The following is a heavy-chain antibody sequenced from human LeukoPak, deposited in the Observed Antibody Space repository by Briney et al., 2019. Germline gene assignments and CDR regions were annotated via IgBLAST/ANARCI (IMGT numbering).Heavy chain of an antibody. CDR3: VSFYETY. CDR2: VDGGGGGT. CDR1: GFTLSSYA. V-gene: IGHV3-23*01. D-gene: IGHD2/OR15-2a*01. J-gene: IGHJ4*02. Sequence: PGGSLRLSCAASGFTLSSYAITWVRQAPGRGLEWVSSVDGGGGGTYYADSVKGRFTISRDNSKNTVYLQMNSLRAEDTAVYYCVSFYETYWGRGTLVTVSS.